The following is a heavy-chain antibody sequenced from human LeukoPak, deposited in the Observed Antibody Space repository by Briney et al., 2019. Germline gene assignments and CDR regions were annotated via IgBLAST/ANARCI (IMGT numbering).Heavy chain of an antibody. J-gene: IGHJ4*02. CDR1: GFTFSNYA. Sequence: GGSLRLSCAVSGFTFSNYAMSWVRQAPGKGLEWAAFIRYDGSNKYYADSVKGRFTISRDNSKNTLYLQMSSLRPEDTAVYYCAKDHYDSSGYFRVPHVFDCWGQGTLVTVSS. CDR2: IRYDGSNK. V-gene: IGHV3-30*02. CDR3: AKDHYDSSGYFRVPHVFDC. D-gene: IGHD3-22*01.